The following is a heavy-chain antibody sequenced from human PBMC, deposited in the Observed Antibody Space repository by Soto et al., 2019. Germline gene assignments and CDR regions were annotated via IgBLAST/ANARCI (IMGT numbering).Heavy chain of an antibody. CDR2: INPFNGNT. J-gene: IGHJ5*02. V-gene: IGHV1-18*01. D-gene: IGHD3-10*01. CDR1: GYTFTSYG. CDR3: ARGGIKGWFDP. Sequence: QVHLVQSGAELKKPGASVKVSCKTSGYTFTSYGITWMRQAPGQGLAWMGWINPFNGNTNSAQKLQGRVTMTTDTSTSTAYMELRSPSSDDTALYYCARGGIKGWFDPWGQGTLVTVSS.